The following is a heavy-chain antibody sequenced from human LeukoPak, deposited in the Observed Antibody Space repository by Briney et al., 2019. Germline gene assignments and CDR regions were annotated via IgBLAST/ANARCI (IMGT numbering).Heavy chain of an antibody. CDR2: FYITSGST. V-gene: IGHV4-4*07. CDR3: ARGPWFDP. CDR1: GDSISSYS. Sequence: PSETLSLTCIVSGDSISSYSWSWIRQPAGKRLEWIGRFYITSGSTNDNPSLKSRVTISVDTSKNQFSLKLSSVTAADTAVYYCARGPWFDPWGQGTLVTVSS. J-gene: IGHJ5*02.